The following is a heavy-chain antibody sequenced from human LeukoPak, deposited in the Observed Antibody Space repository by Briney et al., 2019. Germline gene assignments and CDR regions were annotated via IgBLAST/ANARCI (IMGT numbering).Heavy chain of an antibody. Sequence: GGSLRLSCAASGFTFSSYAMNWVRQAPGKGLEWVSAISTSGGRTYYADSVKGRFTISRDNSKNTLFLQMNSLRAEDTAVYYCTNGRPIVVGVPAPDTIAYYFDFWGQGTLVTASS. CDR1: GFTFSSYA. V-gene: IGHV3-23*01. D-gene: IGHD2-15*01. J-gene: IGHJ4*02. CDR3: TNGRPIVVGVPAPDTIAYYFDF. CDR2: ISTSGGRT.